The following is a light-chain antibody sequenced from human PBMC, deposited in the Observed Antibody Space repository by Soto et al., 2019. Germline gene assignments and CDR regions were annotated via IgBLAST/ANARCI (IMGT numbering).Light chain of an antibody. Sequence: QSALTQPPSVSGSPGQSVTISCTGTSTDFVSYNRVSWYQQPPGTAPKLMIYEVSKRPSGVPDRFSGSKSGNTASLTISGLQAADEADYYCQSYDSSLSGPVVFGGGTKVTVL. V-gene: IGLV2-18*02. CDR1: STDFVSYNR. CDR2: EVS. CDR3: QSYDSSLSGPVV. J-gene: IGLJ2*01.